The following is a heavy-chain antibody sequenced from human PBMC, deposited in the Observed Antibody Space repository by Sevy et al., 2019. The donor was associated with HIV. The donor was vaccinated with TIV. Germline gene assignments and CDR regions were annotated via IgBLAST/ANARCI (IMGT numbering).Heavy chain of an antibody. CDR3: TTDPLLNFVY. Sequence: GGSLRLSCAVSGFTFSNAWMSWVRQAPGKGLEWVGRIKSKTDGGTTDYAAPVKGRFTNSRDDSKHTLYQQMNSLKTEGTAVYYCTTDPLLNFVYWGQGTQVTVSS. CDR1: GFTFSNAW. J-gene: IGHJ4*02. CDR2: IKSKTDGGTT. V-gene: IGHV3-15*01.